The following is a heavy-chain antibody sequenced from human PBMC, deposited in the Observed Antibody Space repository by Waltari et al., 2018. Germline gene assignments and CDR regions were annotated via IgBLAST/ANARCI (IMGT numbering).Heavy chain of an antibody. Sequence: EVQLVQSGAEVKKPGESLKLSCTGSGYSFTSYGLGWVRQVPGQGLEWMGIIYPGDSDTRYSPSFQGQVTISADKSISTAYLQWSSLKASDTAMYYCATYGGGSLVDYSNYFDYWGQGTLVTVSS. CDR1: GYSFTSYG. V-gene: IGHV5-51*01. J-gene: IGHJ4*02. CDR2: IYPGDSDT. CDR3: ATYGGGSLVDYSNYFDY. D-gene: IGHD4-4*01.